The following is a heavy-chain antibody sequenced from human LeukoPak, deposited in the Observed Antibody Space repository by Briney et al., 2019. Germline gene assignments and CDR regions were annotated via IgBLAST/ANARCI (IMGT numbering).Heavy chain of an antibody. CDR2: IYHSGST. J-gene: IGHJ4*02. V-gene: IGHV4-38-2*02. CDR1: GYSISSGYY. CDR3: ATKNMNRGGAFDY. D-gene: IGHD3-10*01. Sequence: SETLSLTCTVSGYSISSGYYWGWIRQPPGKGLEWIGSIYHSGSTYYNPSFKSRVTISVDTSKNQFSLKLSSVTAADTAVYYCATKNMNRGGAFDYWGQGTLVTVSS.